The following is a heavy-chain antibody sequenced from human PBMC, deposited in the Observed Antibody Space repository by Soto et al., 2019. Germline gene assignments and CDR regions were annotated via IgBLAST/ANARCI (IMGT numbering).Heavy chain of an antibody. CDR1: GFTFSSYG. D-gene: IGHD3-3*01. CDR3: AKDDTIFGVVPDIYDY. J-gene: IGHJ4*02. V-gene: IGHV3-30*18. CDR2: ISYDGSNK. Sequence: LRLSCAASGFTFSSYGMHWVRQAPGKGLEWVAVISYDGSNKYYADSVKGRFTISRDNSKNTLYLQMNSLRAEDTAVYYCAKDDTIFGVVPDIYDYWGQGTLVTVSS.